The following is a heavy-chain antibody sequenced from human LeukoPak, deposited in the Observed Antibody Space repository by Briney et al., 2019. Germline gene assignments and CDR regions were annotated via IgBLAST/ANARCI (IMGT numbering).Heavy chain of an antibody. CDR1: GGSFSGYY. CDR3: ARSGTLDGSGSYYQV. D-gene: IGHD3-10*01. J-gene: IGHJ4*02. CDR2: INHSGST. V-gene: IGHV4-34*01. Sequence: SETLSLTCAVYGGSFSGYYWNWIRQPPGKGLEWIGEINHSGSTSYNPSLKSRVTISVDTSKNQFSLKLSSVTAADTAVYYCARSGTLDGSGSYYQVWGQGNLVTVSS.